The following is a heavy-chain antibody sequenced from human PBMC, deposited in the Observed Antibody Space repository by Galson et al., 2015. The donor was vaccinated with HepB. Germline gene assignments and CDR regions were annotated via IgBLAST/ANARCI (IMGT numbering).Heavy chain of an antibody. D-gene: IGHD5-12*01. V-gene: IGHV1-2*04. CDR3: ARGGGCGYETYYYYYGMDV. Sequence: SVKVSCKASGYTFAGYYMHWVRQAPGQGLEWMGWINPNSGGTNYAQKFQGWVTMTRDTSISTAYMELSRLRSDDTAVYYCARGGGCGYETYYYYYGMDVWGQGTTVTVSS. CDR2: INPNSGGT. J-gene: IGHJ6*02. CDR1: GYTFAGYY.